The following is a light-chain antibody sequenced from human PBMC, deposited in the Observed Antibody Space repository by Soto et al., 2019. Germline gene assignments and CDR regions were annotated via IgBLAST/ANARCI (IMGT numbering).Light chain of an antibody. J-gene: IGKJ4*01. Sequence: EIVLTQSPATLSVSPGERATLSCRASQSVSVNLAWYQKKPGQPPRLLIYGASTRATGIPARFSGSGSGTELTLTINSLQSEDFAAYYCQQDNNWPPLTFGGGTKVDIK. V-gene: IGKV3-15*01. CDR3: QQDNNWPPLT. CDR1: QSVSVN. CDR2: GAS.